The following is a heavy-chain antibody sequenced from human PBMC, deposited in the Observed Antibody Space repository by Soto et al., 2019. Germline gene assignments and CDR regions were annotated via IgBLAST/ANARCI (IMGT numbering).Heavy chain of an antibody. CDR1: GGSISSYY. CDR2: MYYSGST. Sequence: SETLSLTCTVSGGSISSYYWSWIRQPPGKGLEWIGYMYYSGSTNYNPSLKTRVTISVDTSKNHLSLNLSSVTAADTAEYYCARHQGRWLQQPFDIWGQGTMVTVSS. J-gene: IGHJ3*02. V-gene: IGHV4-59*08. D-gene: IGHD5-12*01. CDR3: ARHQGRWLQQPFDI.